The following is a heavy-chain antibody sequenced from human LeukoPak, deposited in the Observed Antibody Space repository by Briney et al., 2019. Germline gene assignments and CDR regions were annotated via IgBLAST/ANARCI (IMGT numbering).Heavy chain of an antibody. Sequence: SETLSLTCTVSGYSISSGYYWGWIRQPPGKGLEWIGSIYHSGSTYYNPSLKSRVTISVDTSKNQFSLKLSSVTAADTAVYYCARVLLSGYCSGGSCYPGYWGQGTLVTVSS. CDR2: IYHSGST. CDR3: ARVLLSGYCSGGSCYPGY. D-gene: IGHD2-15*01. V-gene: IGHV4-38-2*02. J-gene: IGHJ4*02. CDR1: GYSISSGYY.